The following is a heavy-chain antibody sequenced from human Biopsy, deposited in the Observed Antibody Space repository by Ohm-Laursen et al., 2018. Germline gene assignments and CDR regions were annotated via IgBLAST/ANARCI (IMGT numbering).Heavy chain of an antibody. D-gene: IGHD3-3*01. Sequence: ETLSLTCSVSGGPIISYYWTWIRQPPGKGLEWIGHVYNGGITNYNPSPKSRVTISKDTSKNQFSLQVNSVTAADTAVYYCARTPRDSFWSGSYKRGLWFDPWGQGTLVTVSS. V-gene: IGHV4-59*01. J-gene: IGHJ5*02. CDR2: VYNGGIT. CDR3: ARTPRDSFWSGSYKRGLWFDP. CDR1: GGPIISYY.